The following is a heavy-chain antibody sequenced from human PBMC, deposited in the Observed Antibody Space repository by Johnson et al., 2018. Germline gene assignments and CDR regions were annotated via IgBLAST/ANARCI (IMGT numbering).Heavy chain of an antibody. D-gene: IGHD5-18*01. V-gene: IGHV3-33*08. CDR1: GFTFSSYA. CDR3: ARGGYSYRDDAFDI. Sequence: VQLLESGGGVVQPGRSLRLSCAASGFTFSSYAMHWVRQAPGKGLEWVAVIWYDGRNKHYADSVKGRFTMYRDNSKNTLDLQMNSLRAEDTAVYYCARGGYSYRDDAFDIWGRGKMVTVSS. J-gene: IGHJ3*02. CDR2: IWYDGRNK.